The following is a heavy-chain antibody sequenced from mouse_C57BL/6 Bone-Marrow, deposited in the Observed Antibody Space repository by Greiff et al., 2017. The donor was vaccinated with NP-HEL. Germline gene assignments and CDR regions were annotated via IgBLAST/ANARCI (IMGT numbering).Heavy chain of an antibody. D-gene: IGHD1-1*01. CDR2: FHPYNDDT. J-gene: IGHJ1*03. CDR1: GYTFTTYP. Sequence: QVQLKQSGAELVKPGASVKMSCKASGYTFTTYPIEWMKQNHGKSLEWIGNFHPYNDDTKSNEKFKGKATLTVEKSSSTVYLELSRLTSDDSAVYYCARRITTDYGLYWYFDVWGTGTTVTVSS. V-gene: IGHV1-47*01. CDR3: ARRITTDYGLYWYFDV.